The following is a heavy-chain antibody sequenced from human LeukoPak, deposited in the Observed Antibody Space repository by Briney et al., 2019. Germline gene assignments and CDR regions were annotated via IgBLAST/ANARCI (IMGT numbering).Heavy chain of an antibody. V-gene: IGHV3-7*01. D-gene: IGHD3-10*01. J-gene: IGHJ5*02. CDR3: ARGVNYHGSGSYLRDWFDP. Sequence: GGSLRLSCAASGFTFSNYWMTWVRRAPGKGLEWVANIRPDGSVIHYVDSVKGRFTISRDSAKNSLYLQVNSLRAEDTAVYYCARGVNYHGSGSYLRDWFDPWGQGTLVTVSS. CDR1: GFTFSNYW. CDR2: IRPDGSVI.